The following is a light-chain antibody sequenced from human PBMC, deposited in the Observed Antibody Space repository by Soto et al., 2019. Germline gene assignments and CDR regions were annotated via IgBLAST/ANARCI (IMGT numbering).Light chain of an antibody. CDR2: DVS. CDR3: SSYTSSSTSVI. V-gene: IGLV2-14*03. CDR1: SRDVGASRF. J-gene: IGLJ2*01. Sequence: QSALTQPASVSGSPGQSVTISCTGTSRDVGASRFVSWYQQHPGKAPQLMIYDVSNRPSWVSDRFSGSKSGNTASLTISGLQAEDEADYYCSSYTSSSTSVIFGGGTKLTVL.